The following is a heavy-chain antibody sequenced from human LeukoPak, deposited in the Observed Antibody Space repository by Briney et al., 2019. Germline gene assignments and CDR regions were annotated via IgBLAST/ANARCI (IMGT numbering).Heavy chain of an antibody. CDR3: ARERQTTRLRYYFDY. Sequence: PGGSLRLSCAASGFTFSSYWMSWVRQAPGKGLEWVANIKQDGSEKYYVDSVKGRFTISRDNSKNTLYLQMNSLRAEDTAVYYCARERQTTRLRYYFDYGGQGTLVTVSS. CDR1: GFTFSSYW. CDR2: IKQDGSEK. J-gene: IGHJ4*02. V-gene: IGHV3-7*01. D-gene: IGHD3-3*01.